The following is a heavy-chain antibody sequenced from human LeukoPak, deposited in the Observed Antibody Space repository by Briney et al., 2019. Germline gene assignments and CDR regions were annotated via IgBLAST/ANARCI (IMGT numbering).Heavy chain of an antibody. J-gene: IGHJ5*02. Sequence: ASVKVSCKASGYTFTSYDINWVRQATGQGLEWMGWMNPNSGNTNYAQKLQGRVTMTTDTSTSTAYMELRSLRSDDTAVYYCARDGSYDRYWFDPWGQGTLVTVSS. CDR1: GYTFTSYD. CDR3: ARDGSYDRYWFDP. V-gene: IGHV1-18*01. D-gene: IGHD3-22*01. CDR2: MNPNSGNT.